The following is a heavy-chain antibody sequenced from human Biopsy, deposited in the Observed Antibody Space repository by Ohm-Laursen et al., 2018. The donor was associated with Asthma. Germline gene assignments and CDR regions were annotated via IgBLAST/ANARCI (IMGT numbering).Heavy chain of an antibody. J-gene: IGHJ4*02. D-gene: IGHD3-22*01. CDR1: GFKFDEYT. Sequence: SLRLSCTASGFKFDEYTMHWVRQAPGKGLEWVSGISWNSATIGYADSVEGRFTISRDNAKNSVFLHMDSLRPEDTAFYYCAKVRSDWVITESFDYWGQGVLATASS. CDR3: AKVRSDWVITESFDY. CDR2: ISWNSATI. V-gene: IGHV3-9*01.